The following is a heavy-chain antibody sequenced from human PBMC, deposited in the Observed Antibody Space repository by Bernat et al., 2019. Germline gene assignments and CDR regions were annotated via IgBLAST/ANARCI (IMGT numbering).Heavy chain of an antibody. CDR2: IYSGGST. J-gene: IGHJ1*01. Sequence: EVQLVETGGGLIQPGGSLRLSCAASGFTVSSNYMSWVRQAPGKGLEWVSVIYSGGSTYYADSVKGRFTISRDNSKNTLYLQMNSLRAEDTAVYYCARGIAAAGWGYFQQWGQGTLVTVSS. D-gene: IGHD6-13*01. CDR1: GFTVSSNY. V-gene: IGHV3-53*02. CDR3: ARGIAAAGWGYFQQ.